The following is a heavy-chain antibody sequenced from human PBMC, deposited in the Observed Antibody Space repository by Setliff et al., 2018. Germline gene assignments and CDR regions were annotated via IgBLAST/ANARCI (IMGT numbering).Heavy chain of an antibody. CDR1: GGSFSGYY. D-gene: IGHD5-18*01. Sequence: SETLSLTCAVYGGSFSGYYWSWIRQPPGKGLEWIGEINHSGSTNYNPSLKSRVTISVDTSKNQFSLKLSSVTAADTAAYYCARGRIQLWKYYFDYWGQGTLVTVSS. V-gene: IGHV4-34*01. CDR3: ARGRIQLWKYYFDY. J-gene: IGHJ4*02. CDR2: INHSGST.